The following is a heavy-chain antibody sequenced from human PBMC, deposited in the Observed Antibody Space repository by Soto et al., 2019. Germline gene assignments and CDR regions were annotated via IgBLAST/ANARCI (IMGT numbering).Heavy chain of an antibody. CDR2: IYYTGAT. Sequence: QVELQESGPRLVKSSGTLSLTCEVSSGSISTGNWWSWVRQPPGKGLVWIGEIYYTGATNYNPSLKSRVTMTIAKSKDQFSLILTSATAADTAVYYCARVFSSGSGWMYYFDFWGQGILVSVSS. J-gene: IGHJ4*02. CDR3: ARVFSSGSGWMYYFDF. D-gene: IGHD6-25*01. CDR1: SGSISTGNW. V-gene: IGHV4-4*02.